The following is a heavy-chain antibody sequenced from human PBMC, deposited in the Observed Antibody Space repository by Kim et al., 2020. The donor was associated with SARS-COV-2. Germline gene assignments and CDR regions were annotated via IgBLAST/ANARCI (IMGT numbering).Heavy chain of an antibody. D-gene: IGHD1-7*01. J-gene: IGHJ6*02. CDR1: GGSISSYY. CDR3: ARGGYAGTTFYGMDV. Sequence: SETLSLTCTVSGGSISSYYWSWIRQPPGKGLEWIGYIYYSGSTNYNPSLKSRVTISVDTSKNQFSLKLSSVTAADTAVYYCARGGYAGTTFYGMDVWGQGTTVTVSS. CDR2: IYYSGST. V-gene: IGHV4-59*01.